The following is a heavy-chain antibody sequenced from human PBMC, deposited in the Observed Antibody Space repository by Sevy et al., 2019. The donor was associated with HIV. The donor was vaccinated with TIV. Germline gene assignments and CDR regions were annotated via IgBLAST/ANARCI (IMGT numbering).Heavy chain of an antibody. CDR3: ARDRITLFGVVPGYYGMDV. V-gene: IGHV3-33*01. D-gene: IGHD3-3*01. Sequence: GGSLRLSCAASGFTFSSYGMHWVRQAPGKGLEWVAVIWYDGSNKYYADSVKGRFTISRDNSKNTLYLQMNSLRAEDTAVYYCARDRITLFGVVPGYYGMDVWGQGTTVTVSS. CDR1: GFTFSSYG. J-gene: IGHJ6*02. CDR2: IWYDGSNK.